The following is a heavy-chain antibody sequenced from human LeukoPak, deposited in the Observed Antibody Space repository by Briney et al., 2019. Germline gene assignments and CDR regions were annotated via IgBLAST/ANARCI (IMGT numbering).Heavy chain of an antibody. Sequence: GGSLRLSCAASGFTFSSNAMSWVRQAPGKGLEWVSVITGNDGRTYYADSVKGRFTISRDNSKNTLSLQMNSLRAEDTAVYYCAKDAVAPGSSGDYFDYWGQGTLVTVSS. D-gene: IGHD3-10*01. CDR2: ITGNDGRT. CDR1: GFTFSSNA. CDR3: AKDAVAPGSSGDYFDY. V-gene: IGHV3-23*01. J-gene: IGHJ4*02.